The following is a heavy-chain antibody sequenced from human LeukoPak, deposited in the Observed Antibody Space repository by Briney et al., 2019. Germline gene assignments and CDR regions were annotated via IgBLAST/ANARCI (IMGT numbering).Heavy chain of an antibody. CDR1: GGSFSGYY. CDR3: ARGGNSGSYYTHFFDY. D-gene: IGHD1-26*01. J-gene: IGHJ4*02. Sequence: SETLSLTCAVYGGSFSGYYWSWVRQPPGKGLEWIGEIYHSGSTYYNPSLKSRVTISVDRSKNQFSLKLSSVTAADTAVYYCARGGNSGSYYTHFFDYWGQGTLVTVPS. V-gene: IGHV4-34*01. CDR2: IYHSGST.